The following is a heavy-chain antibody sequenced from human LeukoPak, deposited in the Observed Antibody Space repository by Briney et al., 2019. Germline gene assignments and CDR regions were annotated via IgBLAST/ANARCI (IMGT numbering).Heavy chain of an antibody. CDR2: ISWDGVRI. CDR3: AKGNRGYQVGAFDY. J-gene: IGHJ4*02. Sequence: GGSLRLSCAASGFTFDDYAMHWVRQAPGKGLEWVSLISWDGVRIYYADSVKGRFTISRDNSKNSLYLQMNSLRAEDTALYYCAKGNRGYQVGAFDYWGQGTLVTVSS. D-gene: IGHD6-25*01. V-gene: IGHV3-43D*03. CDR1: GFTFDDYA.